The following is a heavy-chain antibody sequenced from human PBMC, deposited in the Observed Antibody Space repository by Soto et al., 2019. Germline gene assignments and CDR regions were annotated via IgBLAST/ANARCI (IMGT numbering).Heavy chain of an antibody. CDR2: IYYNGNT. V-gene: IGHV4-59*11. J-gene: IGHJ4*02. D-gene: IGHD3-9*01. Sequence: ASETLSLTCTVSGGAINDHYWSYIRQPPGKGLEWIGYIYYNGNTNYNPSLESRVTISVDRSKNQFSLRLTSLTAADTAAYYCARVRTGYFDYWGRGALVTVSS. CDR1: GGAINDHY. CDR3: ARVRTGYFDY.